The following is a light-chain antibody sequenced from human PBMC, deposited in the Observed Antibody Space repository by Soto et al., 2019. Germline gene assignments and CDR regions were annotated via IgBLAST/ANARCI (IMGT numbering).Light chain of an antibody. J-gene: IGLJ2*01. CDR2: DDS. CDR3: QVWDSSSDHRV. V-gene: IGLV3-21*02. Sequence: SYELTQPPSVSVAPGQTARITCGGNNIGSKSVHWYQQKPCQAPVLVVYDDSDRPSGIPERFSGSNSGNTATLTISRVEAGDEADYYCQVWDSSSDHRVFGGGTQLTLL. CDR1: NIGSKS.